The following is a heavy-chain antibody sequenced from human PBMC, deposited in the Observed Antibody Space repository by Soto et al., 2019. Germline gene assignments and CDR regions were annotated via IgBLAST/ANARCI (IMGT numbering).Heavy chain of an antibody. CDR2: IKSKAAGGTA. V-gene: IGHV3-15*07. Sequence: EVQLVESGGGLVTPGGSLRLSCAVTGLTFTDAWMNWMRQAPGKGPEWVGRIKSKAAGGTADYAAAVKDRFTMSRDDSKNMLYLQMKSLKSADTADYYCSSGMAAGTYWGQGTLVTVSS. J-gene: IGHJ4*02. CDR3: SSGMAAGTY. D-gene: IGHD6-13*01. CDR1: GLTFTDAW.